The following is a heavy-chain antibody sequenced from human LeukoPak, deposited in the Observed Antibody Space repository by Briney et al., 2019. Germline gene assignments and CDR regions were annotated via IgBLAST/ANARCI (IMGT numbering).Heavy chain of an antibody. CDR2: IIPIFGTA. D-gene: IGHD3-10*01. CDR1: GGTFSSYA. Sequence: SVKVSCKASGGTFSSYAISWVRQATGQGLEWMGGIIPIFGTANYAQKFQGRVTITADESTSTAYMELSSLGSEDTAVYYCATYGSGSYYNTSLDYWGQGTLVTVSS. V-gene: IGHV1-69*13. J-gene: IGHJ4*02. CDR3: ATYGSGSYYNTSLDY.